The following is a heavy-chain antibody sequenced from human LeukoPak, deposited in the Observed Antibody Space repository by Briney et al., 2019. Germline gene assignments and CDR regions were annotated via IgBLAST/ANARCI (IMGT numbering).Heavy chain of an antibody. J-gene: IGHJ4*02. CDR3: ASSNYYDSRHY. V-gene: IGHV4-39*01. CDR2: IYYSGGT. Sequence: SETLSLTCTVSGGSISSSSYYWGWIRQPPGKGLEWIGSIYYSGGTYYNPYLKSRVTISVDTSKNQFSLKLSSVTAADTAVYYCASSNYYDSRHYWGQGTLVAVSS. CDR1: GGSISSSSYY. D-gene: IGHD3-22*01.